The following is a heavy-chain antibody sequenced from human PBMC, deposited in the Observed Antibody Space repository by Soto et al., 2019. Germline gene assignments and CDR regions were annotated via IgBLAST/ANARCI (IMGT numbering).Heavy chain of an antibody. Sequence: ASVKVSCKASGGTFSSYAISWVRQAPGQGLEWMGGIIPIFGTANYAQKFQGRVTITADESTSTAYMELSSLRSEDTAVYYCARGGKILEWLNGMDVWGQGTTVTVSS. CDR1: GGTFSSYA. CDR3: ARGGKILEWLNGMDV. CDR2: IIPIFGTA. D-gene: IGHD3-3*01. V-gene: IGHV1-69*13. J-gene: IGHJ6*02.